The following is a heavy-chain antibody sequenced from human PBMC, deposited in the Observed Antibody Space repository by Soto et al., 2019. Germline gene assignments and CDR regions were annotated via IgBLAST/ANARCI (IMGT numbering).Heavy chain of an antibody. CDR2: IYYSGST. V-gene: IGHV4-59*01. CDR1: GGSISSYY. Sequence: PSETLSLTCTVSGGSISSYYCSWIRQPPGKGLEWIGYIYYSGSTNYNPSLKSRVTISVDTSKNQFSLKLSSVTAADTAVYYCARDGGCSGGSCYLYYYGMGVWGQGTTVTVSS. J-gene: IGHJ6*02. D-gene: IGHD2-15*01. CDR3: ARDGGCSGGSCYLYYYGMGV.